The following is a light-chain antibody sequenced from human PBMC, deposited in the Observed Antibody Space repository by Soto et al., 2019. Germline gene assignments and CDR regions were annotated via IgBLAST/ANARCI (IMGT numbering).Light chain of an antibody. CDR2: EVS. V-gene: IGLV2-23*02. Sequence: QSALTQPASVSGSPGQSITISCTGTSSDVGSYNLVSWYQQHPGKAPKLMIYEVSKRPSGVSNRFFAFKSGNTASLTISGLQAEDEADYYCCSYAGSSTYAVFGGGTKVTVL. CDR3: CSYAGSSTYAV. CDR1: SSDVGSYNL. J-gene: IGLJ7*01.